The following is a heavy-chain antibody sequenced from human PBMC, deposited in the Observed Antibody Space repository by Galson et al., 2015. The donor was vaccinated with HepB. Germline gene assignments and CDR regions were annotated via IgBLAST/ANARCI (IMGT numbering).Heavy chain of an antibody. Sequence: SETLSLTCTVSGGSISSYYWSWIRQPPGKGLEWIGYIYYSGSTNYNPSLKSRVTISVDTSKNQFSLKLSSVTAADTAVYYCARIMGLTLDAFDIWGQGTMVTVSS. CDR3: ARIMGLTLDAFDI. CDR1: GGSISSYY. J-gene: IGHJ3*02. D-gene: IGHD1-26*01. CDR2: IYYSGST. V-gene: IGHV4-59*08.